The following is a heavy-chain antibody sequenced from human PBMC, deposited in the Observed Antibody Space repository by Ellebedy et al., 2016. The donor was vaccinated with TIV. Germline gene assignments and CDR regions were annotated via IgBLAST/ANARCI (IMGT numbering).Heavy chain of an antibody. CDR1: GGSISSRSYY. CDR3: ARDGGIAAAGTYYGMDV. J-gene: IGHJ6*02. Sequence: SETLSLXCTVSGGSISSRSYYWGWIRQPPGKGLEWIGSIHYSGSTYYNPSLKSRVTISVDTSKDQFSLKLSSVTAGDTAVYYCARDGGIAAAGTYYGMDVWGQGTTVTVSS. V-gene: IGHV4-39*02. CDR2: IHYSGST. D-gene: IGHD6-13*01.